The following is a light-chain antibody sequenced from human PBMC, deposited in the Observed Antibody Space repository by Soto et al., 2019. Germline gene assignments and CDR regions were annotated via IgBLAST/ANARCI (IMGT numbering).Light chain of an antibody. Sequence: EIVMTQSPATLFVSPGERATLSCRASQSVSSNLAWYQQKPGQAPRLLIYGASTRATGIPARFSGSGSGTEFTLTISSLQSEDFAVYYCQQYNNWPSTFGQATKVEIK. CDR3: QQYNNWPST. CDR2: GAS. V-gene: IGKV3-15*01. CDR1: QSVSSN. J-gene: IGKJ1*01.